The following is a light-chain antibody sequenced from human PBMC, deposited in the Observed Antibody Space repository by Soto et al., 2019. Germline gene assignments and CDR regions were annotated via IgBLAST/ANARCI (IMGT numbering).Light chain of an antibody. V-gene: IGKV3-15*01. CDR2: GAS. CDR1: PSVTNY. J-gene: IGKJ5*01. Sequence: EIVLTQSPATLSFSPRERASLSFMASPSVTNYLAWYQQEPGQAPRLLIYGASTRATGIPARFSGSGSGTEFTLTISSLQSEDFAVYYCQQYNNWPLTFGQGTRLEI. CDR3: QQYNNWPLT.